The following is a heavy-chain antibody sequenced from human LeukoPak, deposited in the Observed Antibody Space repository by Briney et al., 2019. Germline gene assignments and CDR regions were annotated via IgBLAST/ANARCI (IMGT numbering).Heavy chain of an antibody. D-gene: IGHD3-22*01. V-gene: IGHV1-8*01. J-gene: IGHJ4*02. CDR1: GYTFTSYD. CDR2: MNPNSGNT. Sequence: ASVKVSCKASGYTFTSYDINWVRQATGQGLEWVGWMNPNSGNTGYAQKFQGRVTMTRNTSISTAYMELSSLRSEDTAVYYCAREGYYYDSSGYGYWGQGTLVTVSS. CDR3: AREGYYYDSSGYGY.